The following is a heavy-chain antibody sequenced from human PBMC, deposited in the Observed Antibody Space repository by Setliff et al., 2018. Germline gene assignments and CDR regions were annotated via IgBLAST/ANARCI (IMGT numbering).Heavy chain of an antibody. Sequence: PSETLSLTCIVSGDSVSATSFYWAWIRQSPGKGLEWVGSISYSGNTHYNPSLMSRVTISLDTSNNRLSLKVNSVSAADTAMYFCARDGRLYGVPFDYWGRGTLVTVSS. CDR2: ISYSGNT. CDR1: GDSVSATSFY. D-gene: IGHD4-17*01. J-gene: IGHJ4*01. V-gene: IGHV4-39*07. CDR3: ARDGRLYGVPFDY.